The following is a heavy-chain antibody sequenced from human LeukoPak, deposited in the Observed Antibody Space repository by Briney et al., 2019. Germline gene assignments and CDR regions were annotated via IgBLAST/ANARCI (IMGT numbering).Heavy chain of an antibody. CDR2: ISYDGSNK. CDR3: AKVGWVAGLRDTRDY. V-gene: IGHV3-30*18. J-gene: IGHJ4*02. Sequence: PGRSLRPSCAASGFTFSSYGMHWVRQAPGKGLEWVAVISYDGSNKYYADSVKGRFTISRDNSKNTLYLQMNSLRAEDTAVYYCAKVGWVAGLRDTRDYWGQGTLVTVSS. D-gene: IGHD2-15*01. CDR1: GFTFSSYG.